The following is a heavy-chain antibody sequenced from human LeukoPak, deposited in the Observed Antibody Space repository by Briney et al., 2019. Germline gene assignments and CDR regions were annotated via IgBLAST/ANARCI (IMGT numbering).Heavy chain of an antibody. D-gene: IGHD2-2*01. CDR2: IIPIFGIA. J-gene: IGHJ5*02. Sequence: SVKVSCKASGGTFSSYAISWVRQAPGQGLEWMGRIIPIFGIANYAQKFQGRVTITADKSTSTAYMELSSLRSEDTAAYYCASVGVVVPAASNWFDPWGQGTLVTVSS. V-gene: IGHV1-69*04. CDR1: GGTFSSYA. CDR3: ASVGVVVPAASNWFDP.